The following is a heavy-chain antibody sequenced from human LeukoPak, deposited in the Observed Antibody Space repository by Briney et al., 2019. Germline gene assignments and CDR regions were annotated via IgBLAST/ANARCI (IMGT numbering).Heavy chain of an antibody. CDR2: ISASGGSA. CDR1: GFTFKNYA. Sequence: GGPLRLSCAASGFTFKNYAMSWVRQAPGKGLEWVLGISASGGSAYYADPVKGRFTISRDNSNNMVYLNMNNLRADDTAVYYCAKGGDVVLVAATSNYLDVWGKGTTVTVSS. V-gene: IGHV3-23*01. CDR3: AKGGDVVLVAATSNYLDV. D-gene: IGHD2-15*01. J-gene: IGHJ6*03.